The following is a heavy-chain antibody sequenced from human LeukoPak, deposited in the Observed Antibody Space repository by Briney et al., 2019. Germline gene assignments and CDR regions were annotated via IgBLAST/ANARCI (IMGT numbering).Heavy chain of an antibody. CDR3: ARDSDSSGWATFDY. CDR1: GGTFSSYA. D-gene: IGHD6-19*01. CDR2: IIPIFGTA. J-gene: IGHJ4*02. Sequence: ASVKVSCKASGGTFSSYAISWVRQAPGQGLEWMGGIIPIFGTANYAQKFQGRVKITTDESTSTAYMELSSLRSEDTAVYYCARDSDSSGWATFDYWGQGTLVTVSS. V-gene: IGHV1-69*05.